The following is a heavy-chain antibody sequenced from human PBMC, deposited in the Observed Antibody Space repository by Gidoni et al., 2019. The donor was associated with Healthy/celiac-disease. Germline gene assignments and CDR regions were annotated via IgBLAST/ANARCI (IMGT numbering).Heavy chain of an antibody. J-gene: IGHJ6*02. Sequence: QVQLVQSGAEVKKPGASVKVSCKASGYTFPSYYLHWVRQAPGQGLEWMGIINPSGGSTSYAQKFQGRVTMTRDTSTSTVYMELSSLRSEDTAVYYCARDGGRDFWSGYSSWTYYYYGMDVWGQGTTVTVSS. V-gene: IGHV1-46*01. CDR2: INPSGGST. CDR1: GYTFPSYY. D-gene: IGHD3-3*01. CDR3: ARDGGRDFWSGYSSWTYYYYGMDV.